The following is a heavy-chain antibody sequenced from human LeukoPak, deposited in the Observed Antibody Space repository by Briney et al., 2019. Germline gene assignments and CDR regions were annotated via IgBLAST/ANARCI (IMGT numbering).Heavy chain of an antibody. CDR1: GFTFNNYN. CDR2: ISSSSSYI. V-gene: IGHV3-21*01. J-gene: IGHJ5*02. CDR3: ARSPGILLWFGELYNWFDP. D-gene: IGHD3-10*01. Sequence: PGGSLRLSCAASGFTFNNYNMNWVRQAPGKGLEWVSSISSSSSYIYYADSVKGRFTISRDNAKNSLYVQMNSLRAEDTAVYYCARSPGILLWFGELYNWFDPWGQGTLVTVSS.